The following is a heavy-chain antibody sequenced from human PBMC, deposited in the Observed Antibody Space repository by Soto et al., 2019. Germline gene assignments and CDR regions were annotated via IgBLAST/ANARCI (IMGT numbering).Heavy chain of an antibody. CDR1: GYTFTSYG. V-gene: IGHV1-18*01. CDR3: ARDPTDDYYDSSGYYLVYYYGMDV. J-gene: IGHJ6*02. CDR2: ISAYNGNT. Sequence: ASVKVSCKASGYTFTSYGISWVRQAPGQGLEWMGWISAYNGNTNYAQKLQGRVTMTTDTSTSTAYMELRSLRSDDTAVYYCARDPTDDYYDSSGYYLVYYYGMDVWGQGTTVTVSS. D-gene: IGHD3-22*01.